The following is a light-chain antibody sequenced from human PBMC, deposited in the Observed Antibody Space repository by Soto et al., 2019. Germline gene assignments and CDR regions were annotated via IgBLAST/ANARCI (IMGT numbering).Light chain of an antibody. CDR1: NTDVGQDKS. CDR2: EVT. Sequence: QSVLTQPASVSGSRGQSITISCVGRNTDVGQDKSVSWYQQGPGKAPKLLIFEVTNRPSGVSSRFSGSRSGNTASLTISGXQPDDEGDYFCVSYTGTDTPVFGTGTKVT. V-gene: IGLV2-14*01. J-gene: IGLJ1*01. CDR3: VSYTGTDTPV.